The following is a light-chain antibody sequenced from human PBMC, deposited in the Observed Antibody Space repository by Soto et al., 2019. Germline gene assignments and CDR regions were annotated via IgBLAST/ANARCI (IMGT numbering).Light chain of an antibody. Sequence: DIQMTPSPSSVSASVGARVTITCRASQGIRSWLAWFQQKPGKAPKLLIYAASSLQSGVPSRFSGRGSGTDFTLTISSLQPEDFATYYCQQANSFPLTCGGGTKVESK. CDR2: AAS. CDR3: QQANSFPLT. V-gene: IGKV1-12*01. J-gene: IGKJ4*01. CDR1: QGIRSW.